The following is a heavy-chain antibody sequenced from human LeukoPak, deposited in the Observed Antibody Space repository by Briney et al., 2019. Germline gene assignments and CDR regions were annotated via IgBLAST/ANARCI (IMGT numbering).Heavy chain of an antibody. D-gene: IGHD6-13*01. V-gene: IGHV4-61*02. CDR3: ARERYIAAAGEPI. J-gene: IGHJ3*02. CDR1: GGSISSGSYY. CDR2: IYTSGST. Sequence: PSEXXSLTCTVSGGSISSGSYYWSWIRQPAGKGMEWIGRIYTSGSTNYNPSLKSRVTISVDTSKNQFSLKLSSVTAADTAVYYCARERYIAAAGEPIWGQGTMVTVSS.